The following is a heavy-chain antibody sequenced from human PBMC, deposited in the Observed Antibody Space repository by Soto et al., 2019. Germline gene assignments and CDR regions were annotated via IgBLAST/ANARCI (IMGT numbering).Heavy chain of an antibody. J-gene: IGHJ5*02. CDR3: ARDVVAARPGVGWFDP. CDR2: IYYSGST. Sequence: SETLSLTCTVSGGSISSGGYYWSWIRQHPGKGLEWIGYIYYSGSTYYNPSLKSRVTISVDTSKNQFSLKLSSVTAADTAVYYCARDVVAARPGVGWFDPWGQGTLVTVSS. V-gene: IGHV4-31*03. CDR1: GGSISSGGYY. D-gene: IGHD6-6*01.